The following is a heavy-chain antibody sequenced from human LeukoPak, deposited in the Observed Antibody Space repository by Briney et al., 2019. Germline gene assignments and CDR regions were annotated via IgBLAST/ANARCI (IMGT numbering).Heavy chain of an antibody. CDR2: IYYSGST. CDR3: ARGSPLDWYFDL. J-gene: IGHJ2*01. V-gene: IGHV4-59*01. CDR1: GGSISSGY. Sequence: SETPSLTCTVSGGSISSGYWNWIRQPPGKGLEWIGYIYYSGSTKYNPSLMSRDTISVDTSKNQFSLKLTSVTAADTALYYCARGSPLDWYFDLWGRGTLVRVSS.